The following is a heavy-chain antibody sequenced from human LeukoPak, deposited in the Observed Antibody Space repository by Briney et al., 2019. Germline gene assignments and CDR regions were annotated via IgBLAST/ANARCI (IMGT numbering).Heavy chain of an antibody. V-gene: IGHV3-21*01. CDR1: GFTFTSSN. CDR3: ARVLSPLRFDY. J-gene: IGHJ4*02. CDR2: ISGSMSHT. Sequence: GGSLRLSCVASGFTFTSSNMHWVRQAPGKGLEWVSSISGSMSHTYYADSVKGRFTISRDSAKNSLHLQMNSLRAEDTAVYYCARVLSPLRFDYWGQGTLVTVSS. D-gene: IGHD3-3*01.